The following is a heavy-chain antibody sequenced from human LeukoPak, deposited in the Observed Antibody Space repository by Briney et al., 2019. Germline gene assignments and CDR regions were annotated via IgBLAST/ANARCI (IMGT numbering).Heavy chain of an antibody. CDR2: INHSGST. Sequence: PSETLSLTCAVYGGSLSGYYWSWIRQPPGKGLEWIGEINHSGSTNYNPSLKSLATISVDTSKNQFSLKLSSVTAADTAVYYCARDMSIAARDAFDIWGQGTLVTVSS. CDR1: GGSLSGYY. CDR3: ARDMSIAARDAFDI. V-gene: IGHV4-34*01. D-gene: IGHD6-6*01. J-gene: IGHJ3*02.